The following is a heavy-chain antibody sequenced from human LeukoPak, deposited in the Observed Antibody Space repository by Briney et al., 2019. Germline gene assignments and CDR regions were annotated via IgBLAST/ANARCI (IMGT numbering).Heavy chain of an antibody. CDR1: GYSISSGYY. V-gene: IGHV4-38-2*02. J-gene: IGHJ4*02. CDR3: ARPTSSNYAGFFFDF. CDR2: IYHSGSL. Sequence: SETLSLTCSVSGYSISSGYYWAWIRLTPEKGLEWIGSIYHSGSLYYNPSLRSRVTISVDTSKNQFSLKVNSMTAADTAVYYCARPTSSNYAGFFFDFWSQGTLVTVSS. D-gene: IGHD4-11*01.